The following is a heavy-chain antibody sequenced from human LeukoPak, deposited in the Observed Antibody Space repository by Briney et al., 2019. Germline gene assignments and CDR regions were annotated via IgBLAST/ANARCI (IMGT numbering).Heavy chain of an antibody. J-gene: IGHJ4*02. CDR2: INTNGANT. Sequence: SGGSLRLSCSASGFTFKSYAMHWVRQARGKGREYVSSINTNGANTYYADSVKGRFTISRDNSRNMVDVQMNSLTPEDTAVYYCVKGLDYSRSQMDSCGQGTLVTASS. V-gene: IGHV3-64*05. D-gene: IGHD6-6*01. CDR1: GFTFKSYA. CDR3: VKGLDYSRSQMDS.